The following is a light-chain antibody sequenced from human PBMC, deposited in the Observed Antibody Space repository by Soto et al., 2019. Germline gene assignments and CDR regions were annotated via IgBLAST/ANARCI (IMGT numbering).Light chain of an antibody. Sequence: EIVMTQSPATLSVSPGERATLSSRASQSVSPRLAWYQQKPGQAPRLLIYGASIRVTGIPARFSGSGFGTEFTLTISSLQSEDFAVNHCQQHNNWPPEYTFGQGTKLEIK. CDR2: GAS. V-gene: IGKV3D-15*01. J-gene: IGKJ2*01. CDR3: QQHNNWPPEYT. CDR1: QSVSPR.